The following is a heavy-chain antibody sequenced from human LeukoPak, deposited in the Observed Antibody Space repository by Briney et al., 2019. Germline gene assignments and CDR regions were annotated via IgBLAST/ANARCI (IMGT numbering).Heavy chain of an antibody. CDR1: GYTFTSYY. CDR3: ARDPLRFSYYYYMDV. CDR2: INPNSGGT. D-gene: IGHD3-3*01. J-gene: IGHJ6*03. Sequence: ASVKVSCKASGYTFTSYYMHWVRQAPGQGLEWMGWINPNSGGTNYAQKFQGRVTMTRDTSISTAYMELSRLRSDDTAVYYCARDPLRFSYYYYMDVWGEGTTVTVSS. V-gene: IGHV1-2*02.